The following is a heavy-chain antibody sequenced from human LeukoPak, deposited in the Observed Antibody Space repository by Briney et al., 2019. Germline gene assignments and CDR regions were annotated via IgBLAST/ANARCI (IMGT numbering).Heavy chain of an antibody. CDR1: GFTFSSYW. D-gene: IGHD4-17*01. Sequence: GESLKISCAASGFTFSSYWMHWVRQVPGKGLVWVARINTYGTSRTYGDSVEGRFTISRDNAKNTLYLEMNSLRDDDTAVYYCASGSTTVTTKDWFDPWGQGTRVTVSS. CDR2: INTYGTSR. J-gene: IGHJ5*02. V-gene: IGHV3-74*03. CDR3: ASGSTTVTTKDWFDP.